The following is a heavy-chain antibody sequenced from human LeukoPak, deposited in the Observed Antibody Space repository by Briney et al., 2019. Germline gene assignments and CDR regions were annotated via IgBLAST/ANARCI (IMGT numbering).Heavy chain of an antibody. CDR2: INPNSGGT. Sequence: ASVKVSCKASGYTFTGYYMHWVRQAPGQGLEWMGWINPNSGGTNYAQKLQGRVTMTTDTSTSTAYMELRSLRSDDTAVYYCAREGPRRNWFDPWGQGTLVTVSS. CDR1: GYTFTGYY. J-gene: IGHJ5*02. CDR3: AREGPRRNWFDP. V-gene: IGHV1-2*02.